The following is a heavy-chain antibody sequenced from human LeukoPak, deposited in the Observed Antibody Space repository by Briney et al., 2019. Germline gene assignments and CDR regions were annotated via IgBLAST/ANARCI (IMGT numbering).Heavy chain of an antibody. J-gene: IGHJ6*03. CDR1: GGSFSGYY. V-gene: IGHV4-34*01. CDR2: INHSGST. D-gene: IGHD3-9*01. CDR3: ASRPQYDILTGYSTNYYYYYMDV. Sequence: SETLSLTCAVYGGSFSGYYWSWIRQPPGKGLEWIGEINHSGSTNYNPSLKSRVTISVDTSKNQFSLKLSSVTAADTAVYYCASRPQYDILTGYSTNYYYYYMDVWGKGITVTISS.